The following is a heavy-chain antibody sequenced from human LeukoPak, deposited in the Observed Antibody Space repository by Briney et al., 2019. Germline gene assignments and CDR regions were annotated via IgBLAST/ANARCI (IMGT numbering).Heavy chain of an antibody. CDR3: ARIRDSSGYYLGAFDV. CDR2: IYTSGST. J-gene: IGHJ3*01. D-gene: IGHD3-22*01. Sequence: SETLSLTCTVSGGSISGYYWSWIRQPAGKGLKWIGRIYTSGSTNYNPSLTSRVTMSLDTSKNQFSLNLTSVTAADTAVYSCARIRDSSGYYLGAFDVWGQGTMVTVSS. CDR1: GGSISGYY. V-gene: IGHV4-4*07.